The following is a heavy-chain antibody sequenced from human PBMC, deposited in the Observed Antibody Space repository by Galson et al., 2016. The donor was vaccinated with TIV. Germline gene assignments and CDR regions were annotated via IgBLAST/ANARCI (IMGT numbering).Heavy chain of an antibody. J-gene: IGHJ3*02. CDR3: ARGSPAGRLTATKLGDAFDI. CDR1: GYSIKSGYY. V-gene: IGHV4-38-2*01. D-gene: IGHD5-24*01. Sequence: SETLSLTCAVSGYSIKSGYYWGWIRQPPGKGLQWIGSIYESGTTYSNPSLKSRLTLSVDTSKNQFSLKLSSVTAADTAVYYCARGSPAGRLTATKLGDAFDIWGQGTKVAVSS. CDR2: IYESGTT.